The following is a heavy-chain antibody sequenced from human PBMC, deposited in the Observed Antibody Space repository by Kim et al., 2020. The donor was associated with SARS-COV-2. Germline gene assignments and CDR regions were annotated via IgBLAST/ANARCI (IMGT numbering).Heavy chain of an antibody. J-gene: IGHJ5*02. CDR3: ARGPPYSGSRDHWFDP. D-gene: IGHD1-26*01. CDR1: GYTFTGYY. Sequence: ASVKVSCKASGYTFTGYYMHWVRQAPGQGLEWMGWINPNSGGTNYAQKFQGWVTMTRDTSISTAYMELSRLRSDDTAVYYCARGPPYSGSRDHWFDPWGQGTLVTVSS. V-gene: IGHV1-2*04. CDR2: INPNSGGT.